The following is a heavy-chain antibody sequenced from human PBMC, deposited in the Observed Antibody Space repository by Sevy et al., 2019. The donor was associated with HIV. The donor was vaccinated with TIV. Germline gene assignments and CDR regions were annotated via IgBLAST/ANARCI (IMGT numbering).Heavy chain of an antibody. J-gene: IGHJ5*02. Sequence: ASVKVSCKASGYTFTGYYMHWVRQAPGQGLEWMGWINPNSGGTNYAQKFQGRVTMTRDTSISTAYMELSRLRSDDTAVYYCATTRGYYYGPGSYFSWGQGTLVTVSS. CDR2: INPNSGGT. CDR3: ATTRGYYYGPGSYFS. D-gene: IGHD3-10*01. V-gene: IGHV1-2*02. CDR1: GYTFTGYY.